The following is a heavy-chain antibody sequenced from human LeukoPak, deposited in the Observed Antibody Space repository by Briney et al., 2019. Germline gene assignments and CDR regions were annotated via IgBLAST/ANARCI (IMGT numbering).Heavy chain of an antibody. CDR1: GGSISSSSYY. J-gene: IGHJ4*02. V-gene: IGHV4-39*07. CDR2: IYYGGST. Sequence: SSETLSLTCTASGGSISSSSYYWGWIRQPPGKGLEWIGNIYYGGSTYYDPSLKSRVTISLDTSKNQFSLKLSSVTAADTAVYHCARVGSSWPFYYFDYWGQGALVTVSS. CDR3: ARVGSSWPFYYFDY. D-gene: IGHD6-13*01.